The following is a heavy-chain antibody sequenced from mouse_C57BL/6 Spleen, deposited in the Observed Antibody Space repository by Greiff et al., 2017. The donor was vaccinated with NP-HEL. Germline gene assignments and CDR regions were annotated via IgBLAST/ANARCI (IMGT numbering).Heavy chain of an antibody. CDR3: ARTGTWVY. V-gene: IGHV1-64*01. CDR1: GYTFTSYW. D-gene: IGHD4-1*01. Sequence: QVHVKQSGAELVKPGASVKLSCKASGYTFTSYWMHWVKQRPGQGLEWIGMIHPNSGSTNYNEKFKSKATLTVDKSSSTAYMQLSSLTSEDSAVYYCARTGTWVYWGQGTTLTVSS. J-gene: IGHJ2*01. CDR2: IHPNSGST.